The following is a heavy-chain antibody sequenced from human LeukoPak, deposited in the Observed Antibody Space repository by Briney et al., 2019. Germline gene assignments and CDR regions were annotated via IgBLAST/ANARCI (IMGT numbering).Heavy chain of an antibody. CDR3: ARDGDGGALFDY. CDR1: GFTFSSFE. D-gene: IGHD3-16*01. J-gene: IGHJ4*02. V-gene: IGHV3-48*03. CDR2: ISSSGSTI. Sequence: HPGGSLRLSCAASGFTFSSFEMNWVRQAPGKGLEWVSYISSSGSTIYYADSVKGRFTISRDNAKNSLYLQMNSLRAEDTAVYYCARDGDGGALFDYWGQGTLVTVSS.